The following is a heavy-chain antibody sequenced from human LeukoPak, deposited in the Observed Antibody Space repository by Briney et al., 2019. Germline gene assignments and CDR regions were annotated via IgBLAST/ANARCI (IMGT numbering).Heavy chain of an antibody. CDR1: GYSFSSYC. CDR3: AVAGSYRSPLDY. Sequence: ESLKIPCNGSGYSFSSYCIGWVRQVPGKGLEGMRIFYSGGSDTRYSPSFQSQVSISADKSISTVYLQWSSVKASDTAMYYCAVAGSYRSPLDYWGQGTLVTVSS. J-gene: IGHJ4*02. CDR2: FYSGGSDT. D-gene: IGHD1-26*01. V-gene: IGHV5-51*01.